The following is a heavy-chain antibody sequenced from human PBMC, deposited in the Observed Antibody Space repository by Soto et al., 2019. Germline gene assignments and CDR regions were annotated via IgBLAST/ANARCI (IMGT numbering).Heavy chain of an antibody. Sequence: EVQLLESGGGLVQPGGSLRLSCAASGFTFSSYAMSWVRQAPGKGLEWVSAISGSGGSTYYADSVKGRFTISRDKSKNTLYLQMNSLRAEDTAVYYCAKIYSSSWYPIYYYGMDVWGQGTTVTVSS. V-gene: IGHV3-23*01. CDR3: AKIYSSSWYPIYYYGMDV. D-gene: IGHD6-13*01. CDR2: ISGSGGST. CDR1: GFTFSSYA. J-gene: IGHJ6*02.